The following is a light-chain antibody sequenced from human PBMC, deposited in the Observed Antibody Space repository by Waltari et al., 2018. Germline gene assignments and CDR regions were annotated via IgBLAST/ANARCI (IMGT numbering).Light chain of an antibody. Sequence: SYKLTQTPSLAVSPGPTASITCSGENMRNKYVCWYQQKTGQSPELVIYQDDKRPSGIPERFSGSNSGDTATLTISGTQPMDEADYYCQAWDDTTAWVFGGGTKLTVL. V-gene: IGLV3-1*01. CDR1: NMRNKY. J-gene: IGLJ3*02. CDR3: QAWDDTTAWV. CDR2: QDD.